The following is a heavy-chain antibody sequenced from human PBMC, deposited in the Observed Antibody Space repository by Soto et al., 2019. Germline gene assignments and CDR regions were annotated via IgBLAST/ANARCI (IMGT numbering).Heavy chain of an antibody. CDR2: IDPSDSQT. V-gene: IGHV5-10-1*01. Sequence: PGESLKISCKGSGYSFAGYWITWVRQKPGKGLEWMGRIDPSDSQTYYSPSFRGHVTISATKSITTVFLQWSSLRASDTAMYYCARQIYNSDTGPNFQYYFDSWGQGTPVTVSS. D-gene: IGHD3-22*01. J-gene: IGHJ4*02. CDR1: GYSFAGYW. CDR3: ARQIYNSDTGPNFQYYFDS.